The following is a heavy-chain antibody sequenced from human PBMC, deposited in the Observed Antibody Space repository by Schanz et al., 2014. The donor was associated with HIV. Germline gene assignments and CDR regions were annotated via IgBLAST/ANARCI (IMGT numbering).Heavy chain of an antibody. D-gene: IGHD3-22*01. V-gene: IGHV3-30*09. J-gene: IGHJ4*02. Sequence: QVQLVESGGGVVQPGRSLRLSCAASEFIFXXXXXXWVRQAPGKGLEWVAAISYDGSNKYYAESVKGRFAISRDNSKNTLCLQMNSLRAEDTAVYFCARGRYAPNYYDSSAYPYYFDYWGQGTLVTVSS. CDR2: ISYDGSNK. CDR3: ARGRYAPNYYDSSAYPYYFDY. CDR1: EFIFXXXX.